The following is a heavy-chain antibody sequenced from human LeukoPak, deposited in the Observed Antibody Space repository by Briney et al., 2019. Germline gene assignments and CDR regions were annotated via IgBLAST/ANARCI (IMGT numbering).Heavy chain of an antibody. J-gene: IGHJ4*02. Sequence: SETLSLTCAVSGGSISSGGYSWSWIRQPPGKGLEWIGYIYHSGSTYYNPSLKSRVTISVDRSKNQFSLRLSSVTAADTAVYYCASGIAAAGTDYWGQGTLVTVSS. CDR2: IYHSGST. CDR3: ASGIAAAGTDY. CDR1: GGSISSGGYS. V-gene: IGHV4-30-2*01. D-gene: IGHD6-13*01.